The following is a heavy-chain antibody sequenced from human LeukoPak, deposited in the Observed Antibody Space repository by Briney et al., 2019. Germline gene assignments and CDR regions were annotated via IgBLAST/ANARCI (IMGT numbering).Heavy chain of an antibody. J-gene: IGHJ4*02. CDR1: GFTFSTHA. D-gene: IGHD3-16*02. CDR2: ISDTGYWT. CDR3: AKSLGVGGYTRYKGFDQ. Sequence: PGGSLRLSCAASGFTFSTHAFSWVRQAPGKGLEWVSAISDTGYWTFYADSVKGRFAISRDNSKNTVFLQMNSLRAEDTAAYYCAKSLGVGGYTRYKGFDQWGQGTLVVVSS. V-gene: IGHV3-23*01.